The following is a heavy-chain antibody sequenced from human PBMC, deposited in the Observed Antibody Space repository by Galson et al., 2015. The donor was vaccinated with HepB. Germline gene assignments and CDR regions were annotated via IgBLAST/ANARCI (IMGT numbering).Heavy chain of an antibody. CDR1: GFTFSSYA. V-gene: IGHV3-30-3*01. Sequence: SLRLSCAASGFTFSSYAMHWVRQAPGKGLEWVAVISYDGSNKYYADSVKGRFTISRDNSKNTLYLQMNSLRAEDTAVYYCARDSYGENYYYYYYMDVWGKGTTVTVSS. CDR2: ISYDGSNK. J-gene: IGHJ6*03. D-gene: IGHD3-10*01. CDR3: ARDSYGENYYYYYYMDV.